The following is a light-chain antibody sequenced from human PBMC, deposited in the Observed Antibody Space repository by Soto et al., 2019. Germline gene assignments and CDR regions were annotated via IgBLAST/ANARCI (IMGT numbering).Light chain of an antibody. V-gene: IGKV1-5*01. J-gene: IGKJ4*01. CDR3: QQYNSYSFT. CDR1: QSISSW. CDR2: DAS. Sequence: DIQMTQSPSTLSASVGDRVTITCRASQSISSWLAWYQQKPGKAPKLLIYDASSLESGVPSRFSGSGSGTEFTLTIRRLQPDDFAPYYCQQYNSYSFTFGGGTKVEIK.